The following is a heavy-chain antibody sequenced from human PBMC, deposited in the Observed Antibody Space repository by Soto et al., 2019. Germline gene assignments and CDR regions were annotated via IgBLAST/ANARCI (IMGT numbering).Heavy chain of an antibody. CDR2: MDTDGSRI. J-gene: IGHJ4*02. CDR1: GFTFSSYW. CDR3: ASGEGGHRDGRGNWCRH. V-gene: IGHV3-74*01. D-gene: IGHD1-20*01. Sequence: EVQLVESGGGLVQPGGSLRLSCAASGFTFSSYWMHWVRQAPGKGLVWVSRMDTDGSRINYAGSVKGRFTISRDNAKNTLSLQLNRLRDEAADADECASGEGGHRDGRGNWCRHWGQGTLVTVSS.